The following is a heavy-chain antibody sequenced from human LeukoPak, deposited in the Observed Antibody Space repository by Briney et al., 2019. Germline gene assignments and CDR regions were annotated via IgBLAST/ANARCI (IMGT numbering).Heavy chain of an antibody. Sequence: ASVKVSGKASGYTFTGYYMHWVRQAPGQGLEWMGWINPNSGGTNYAQKFQGRVTMTRDTSISTAYMELSRLRSDDTAVYYCARPWGYSYDYFDYWGQGTLVTVSS. V-gene: IGHV1-2*02. CDR1: GYTFTGYY. CDR3: ARPWGYSYDYFDY. J-gene: IGHJ4*02. D-gene: IGHD5-18*01. CDR2: INPNSGGT.